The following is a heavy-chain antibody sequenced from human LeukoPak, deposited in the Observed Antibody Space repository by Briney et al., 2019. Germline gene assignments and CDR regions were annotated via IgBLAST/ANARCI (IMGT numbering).Heavy chain of an antibody. CDR3: ARGDYDILTGAPGWFDP. D-gene: IGHD3-9*01. CDR1: GGTFSSYA. CDR2: IIPIFGTA. V-gene: IGHV1-69*13. J-gene: IGHJ5*02. Sequence: SVKVSCKASGGTFSSYAISWVRQAPGQGLEWMGGIIPIFGTANYAQKFQGRVTITADESTSTAYMELSSLRSEDTAVYYCARGDYDILTGAPGWFDPWGQGTLVTVSS.